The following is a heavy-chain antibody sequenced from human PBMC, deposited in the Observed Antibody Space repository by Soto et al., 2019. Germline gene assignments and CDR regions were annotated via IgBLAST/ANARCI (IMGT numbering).Heavy chain of an antibody. CDR1: GGSIISGDYD. J-gene: IGHJ4*02. D-gene: IGHD4-4*01. V-gene: IGHV4-30-4*02. CDR2: IYYSGNT. CDR3: ARGSDYSKVGY. Sequence: SETLSITCTVSGGSIISGDYDWSWIRQPPGKGLEWIGYIYYSGNTSYNPSLKSRVTISTDTSKNQVSLKLTSVNAADTAVYYCARGSDYSKVGYWGQGTPVTVS.